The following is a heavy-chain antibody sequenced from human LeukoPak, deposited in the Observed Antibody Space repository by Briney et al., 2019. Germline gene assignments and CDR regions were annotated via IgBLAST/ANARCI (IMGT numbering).Heavy chain of an antibody. CDR3: ARGEGATINFLL. J-gene: IGHJ4*02. CDR1: GGTFSSYA. Sequence: GASVKVSCKASGGTFSSYAISWVRQAPGQGLEWMGWMNPNSGNTGYAQKFQGRVTMTRNTSISTAYMELSSLRSEDTAVYYCARGEGATINFLLRGQGTLVTVSS. CDR2: MNPNSGNT. D-gene: IGHD1-26*01. V-gene: IGHV1-8*02.